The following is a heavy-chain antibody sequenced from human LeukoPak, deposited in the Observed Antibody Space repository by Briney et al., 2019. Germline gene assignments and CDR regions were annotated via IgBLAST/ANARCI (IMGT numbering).Heavy chain of an antibody. Sequence: GCLRLSCAASGFTFSSYAMSWVRQAPGKGLEWVSGISGSGDNTYYADSVKGRFTISRDNSKNTLYVQVNSLGTEDTAAYYCAKGSYYDSSGSFYFDYWGQGTLVTVSS. D-gene: IGHD3-22*01. CDR2: ISGSGDNT. CDR1: GFTFSSYA. J-gene: IGHJ4*02. CDR3: AKGSYYDSSGSFYFDY. V-gene: IGHV3-23*01.